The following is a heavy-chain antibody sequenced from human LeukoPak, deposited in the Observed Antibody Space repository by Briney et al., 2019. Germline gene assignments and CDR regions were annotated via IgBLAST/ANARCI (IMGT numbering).Heavy chain of an antibody. CDR1: GGSNSTGGYY. CDR3: AKDGGIVVVTATFDY. D-gene: IGHD2-21*02. Sequence: PSETLSLTCTVSGGSNSTGGYYWTWVRQAPGKGLEWVSAISGSGGSTYYADSVKGRFTISRDNSKNTLYLQMNSLRAEDTAVYYCAKDGGIVVVTATFDYWGQGTLVTVSS. CDR2: ISGSGGST. V-gene: IGHV3-23*01. J-gene: IGHJ4*02.